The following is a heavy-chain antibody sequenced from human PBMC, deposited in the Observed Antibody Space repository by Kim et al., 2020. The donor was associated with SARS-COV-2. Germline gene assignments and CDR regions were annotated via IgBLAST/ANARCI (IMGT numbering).Heavy chain of an antibody. CDR3: ARDGDTMVQGVIITSPYGMDV. D-gene: IGHD3-10*01. CDR1: GFTFSSYW. CDR2: IKQDGSEK. Sequence: GGSLRLSCAASGFTFSSYWMSWVRQAPGKGLEWVANIKQDGSEKYYVDSVKGRFTISRDNAKNSLYLQMNSLRAEDTAVYYCARDGDTMVQGVIITSPYGMDVWGQGTTVTVSS. V-gene: IGHV3-7*01. J-gene: IGHJ6*02.